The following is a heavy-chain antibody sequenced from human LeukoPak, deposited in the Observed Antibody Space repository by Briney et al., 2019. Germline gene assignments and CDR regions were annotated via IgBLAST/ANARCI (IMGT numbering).Heavy chain of an antibody. CDR1: GFTFSNNY. D-gene: IGHD3-22*01. J-gene: IGHJ5*01. Sequence: PGGPLGLSCVGSGFTFSNNYIDWVRQAPGKGLEWIARGRNKATSYTTEYAASVKGRFTISRDDSKNSVYLQMNSLKTEDTAMYYCTRVIGAFEDSSGYWSGYFDSWGQGTLVTVSS. CDR3: TRVIGAFEDSSGYWSGYFDS. CDR2: GRNKATSYTT. V-gene: IGHV3-72*01.